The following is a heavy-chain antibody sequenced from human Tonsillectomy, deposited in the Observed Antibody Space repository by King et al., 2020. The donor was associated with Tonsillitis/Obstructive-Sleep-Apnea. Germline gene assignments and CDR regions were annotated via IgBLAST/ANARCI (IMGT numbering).Heavy chain of an antibody. CDR3: ARRNYYDSSGYYLVAFDI. CDR2: SYYSGST. CDR1: GGSISSFY. Sequence: QLQESGPGLVKPSETLSLTCTVSGGSISSFYWSWIRQPPGQGLEWIGYSYYSGSTNYNPSLKSRVTISVDTSKNQFSLKLSSVTAADTAVYYCARRNYYDSSGYYLVAFDIWGQGTMVTVSS. D-gene: IGHD3-22*01. V-gene: IGHV4-59*01. J-gene: IGHJ3*02.